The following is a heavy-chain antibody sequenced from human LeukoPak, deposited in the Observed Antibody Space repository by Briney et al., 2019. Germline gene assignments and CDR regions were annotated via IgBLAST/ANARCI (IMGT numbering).Heavy chain of an antibody. CDR3: ARPYYYDSRIDP. J-gene: IGHJ5*02. Sequence: PSQTLSLTCTVSGGSISSGDYYWSWIRQPPGKGLEWIAYMYYSGSTYYNPSLKSRVTMTADTSKNQLSLKLSSVTAADTAVYYCARPYYYDSRIDPWGQGILVTVSS. V-gene: IGHV4-30-4*01. CDR2: MYYSGST. CDR1: GGSISSGDYY. D-gene: IGHD3-22*01.